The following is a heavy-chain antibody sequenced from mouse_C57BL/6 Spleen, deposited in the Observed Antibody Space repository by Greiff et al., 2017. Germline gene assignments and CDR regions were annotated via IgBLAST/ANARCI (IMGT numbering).Heavy chain of an antibody. Sequence: QVQLQQSGPELVKPGASVKISCKASGYAFSSSWMNWVKQRPGQGLEWIGRIYPGGGDTNYNGKFKGKATLTADKSSSTAYLQLSSLTSEAAAVYFRGGSSQDTSDYWGQGTTLTVSS. CDR2: IYPGGGDT. D-gene: IGHD3-2*02. CDR3: GGSSQDTSDY. V-gene: IGHV1-82*01. J-gene: IGHJ2*01. CDR1: GYAFSSSW.